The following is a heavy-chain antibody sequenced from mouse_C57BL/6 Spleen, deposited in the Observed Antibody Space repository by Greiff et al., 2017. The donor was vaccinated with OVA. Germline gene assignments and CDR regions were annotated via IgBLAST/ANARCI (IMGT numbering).Heavy chain of an antibody. CDR2: IDPSDSYT. Sequence: QVQLQQPGAELVKPGASVKLSCKASGYTFTSYWMQWVKQRPGPGLEWIGEIDPSDSYTNYNQKFKGKATLTVDTSSSTAYMQLSSLTSEDSAVYYCARRVEDYAMDYWGQGTSVTVSS. CDR3: ARRVEDYAMDY. J-gene: IGHJ4*01. CDR1: GYTFTSYW. D-gene: IGHD1-1*02. V-gene: IGHV1-50*01.